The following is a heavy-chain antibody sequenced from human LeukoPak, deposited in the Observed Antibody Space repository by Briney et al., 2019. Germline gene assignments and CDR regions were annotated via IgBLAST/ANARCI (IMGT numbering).Heavy chain of an antibody. V-gene: IGHV4-39*07. J-gene: IGHJ6*02. Sequence: PSETLSLTCTVSGGSISSSSYYWGWIRQPPGKGLEWIGSIYYSGSTYYNPSLKSRVTISVDTSKNQFSLKLSSVTAADTAVYYCARTLNYYGSGSYYYYYGMDVWGQGTTVTVSS. D-gene: IGHD3-10*01. CDR3: ARTLNYYGSGSYYYYYGMDV. CDR2: IYYSGST. CDR1: GGSISSSSYY.